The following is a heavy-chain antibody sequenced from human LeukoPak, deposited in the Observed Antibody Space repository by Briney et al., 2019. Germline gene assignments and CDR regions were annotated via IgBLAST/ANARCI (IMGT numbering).Heavy chain of an antibody. Sequence: SETLSLTCTVSGGSISSSSYYWGWIRQPPGKGLEWIGSIYYSGSTYYNPSLKSRVTISVDTSKNQFSLKLSSVTAADTAVYYCARVLSRRSPYSSSWYYFDYWGQGTLVTVSS. CDR3: ARVLSRRSPYSSSWYYFDY. D-gene: IGHD6-13*01. CDR2: IYYSGST. V-gene: IGHV4-39*07. CDR1: GGSISSSSYY. J-gene: IGHJ4*02.